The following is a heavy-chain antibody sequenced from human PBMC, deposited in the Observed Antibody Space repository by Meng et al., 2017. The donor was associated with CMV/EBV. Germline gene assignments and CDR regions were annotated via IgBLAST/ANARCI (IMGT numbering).Heavy chain of an antibody. CDR1: GFTFSSYS. D-gene: IGHD5-24*01. V-gene: IGHV3-21*01. J-gene: IGHJ4*02. CDR2: ISSSSSYI. Sequence: GESLKISCAASGFTFSSYSMNWVRQAPGKGLEWVSSISSSSSYIYYADSVKGRFTISRDNAKNSLYLQMNSLRAEDTAVYYCARDQFRGFFDYWGQGTLVTVSS. CDR3: ARDQFRGFFDY.